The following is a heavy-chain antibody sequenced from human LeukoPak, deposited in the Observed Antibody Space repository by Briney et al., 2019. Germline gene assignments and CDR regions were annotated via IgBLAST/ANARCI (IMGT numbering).Heavy chain of an antibody. CDR1: GFTFSNFW. J-gene: IGHJ4*02. V-gene: IGHV3-7*01. CDR2: IKQDGSEK. Sequence: LPGGSLRLSCAASGFTFSNFWMDWVRQAPGKGLEWVANIKQDGSEKYYVDSVKGRFTISRDNAKNSLYLQMNSLRAEDKAVYYCARRGVVVVTAIVYWGQGTLVTVSS. D-gene: IGHD2-21*02. CDR3: ARRGVVVVTAIVY.